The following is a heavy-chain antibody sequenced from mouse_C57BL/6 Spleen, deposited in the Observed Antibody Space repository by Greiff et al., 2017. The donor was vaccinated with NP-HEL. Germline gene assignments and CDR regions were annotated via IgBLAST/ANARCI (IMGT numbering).Heavy chain of an antibody. D-gene: IGHD2-1*01. CDR3: ARSWGNYEDYYAMDY. V-gene: IGHV1-85*01. Sequence: QVQLKESGPELVKPGASVKLSCKASGYTFTSYDINWVKQRPGQGLEWIGWIYPRDGSTKYNEKFKGKATLTVDTSSSTAYMELHSLTSEDSAVYFCARSWGNYEDYYAMDYWGQGTSVTVSS. J-gene: IGHJ4*01. CDR1: GYTFTSYD. CDR2: IYPRDGST.